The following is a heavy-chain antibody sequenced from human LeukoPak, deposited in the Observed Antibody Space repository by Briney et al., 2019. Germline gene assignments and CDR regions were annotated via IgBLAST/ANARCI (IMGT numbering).Heavy chain of an antibody. CDR3: ARSGVLVTPYYFDY. V-gene: IGHV4-31*03. CDR2: IYYSGST. CDR1: GGSISSGGYY. Sequence: SETLSITCTVSGGSISSGGYYWSWIRQHPGKGLEWIGYIYYSGSTYYNPSLKSRVTISVDTSNNQFSLKLSSVTATDTAVYYCARSGVLVTPYYFDYWGQGTLVTVSS. J-gene: IGHJ4*02. D-gene: IGHD3-22*01.